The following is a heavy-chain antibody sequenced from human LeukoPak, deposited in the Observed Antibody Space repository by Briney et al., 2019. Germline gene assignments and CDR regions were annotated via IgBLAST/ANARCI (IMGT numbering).Heavy chain of an antibody. V-gene: IGHV5-51*01. Sequence: GESLKISCKGSGYSFTSYWIGWVRQMPGKGLEWMGIIYPGDSDTRYSRSFQGQVTISADKSIGTAYLQWSSLKASDTAMYYCARLPGSSGYYYGPPYWYFDLWGRGTLVTVSS. J-gene: IGHJ2*01. CDR2: IYPGDSDT. CDR1: GYSFTSYW. D-gene: IGHD3-22*01. CDR3: ARLPGSSGYYYGPPYWYFDL.